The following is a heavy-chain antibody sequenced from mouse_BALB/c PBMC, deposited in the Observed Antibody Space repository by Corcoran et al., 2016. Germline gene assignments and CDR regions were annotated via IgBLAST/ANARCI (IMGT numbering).Heavy chain of an antibody. Sequence: EVQLQQSGAELVKPGASVKLSCTASGFNIKDTYMHWVKQRPEQGLEWIGRIDPANGNTKYDPKFQGKATITADTSSNTAYLQLSSLTSEDTAVYYGARDYGSTPYFDYWGQGTTLTVSS. CDR3: ARDYGSTPYFDY. D-gene: IGHD1-1*01. J-gene: IGHJ2*01. V-gene: IGHV14-3*02. CDR1: GFNIKDTY. CDR2: IDPANGNT.